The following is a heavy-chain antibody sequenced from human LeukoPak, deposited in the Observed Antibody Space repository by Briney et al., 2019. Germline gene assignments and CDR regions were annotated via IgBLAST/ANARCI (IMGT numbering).Heavy chain of an antibody. CDR1: GFTFSSTA. CDR3: AKSYGSELYFDY. J-gene: IGHJ4*02. V-gene: IGHV3-30*18. CDR2: ISYDGSNK. Sequence: PGGSLRLSCAASGFTFSSTAMHWVRQVPGKGLEWVAVISYDGSNKYYADSVKGRLTISRDNSKNTLYLQMNSLRAADTAVYFCAKSYGSELYFDYWGQGNLVTVSS. D-gene: IGHD3-10*01.